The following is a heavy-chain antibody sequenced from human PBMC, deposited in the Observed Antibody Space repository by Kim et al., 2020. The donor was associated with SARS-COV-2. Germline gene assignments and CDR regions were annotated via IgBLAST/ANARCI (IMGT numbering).Heavy chain of an antibody. D-gene: IGHD3-22*01. CDR1: GVSISSGGYY. J-gene: IGHJ4*02. CDR2: IYYSWST. V-gene: IGHV4-31*03. CDR3: ARAVTHRWLLVAQFDY. Sequence: SETLSLTCTVSGVSISSGGYYWIWLRPHPGKGLEWIGYIYYSWSTYSNPSPKRRVTISVDTPKNQFSLKLSSVTAADTAVYYCARAVTHRWLLVAQFDYWGQGTLVTAAS.